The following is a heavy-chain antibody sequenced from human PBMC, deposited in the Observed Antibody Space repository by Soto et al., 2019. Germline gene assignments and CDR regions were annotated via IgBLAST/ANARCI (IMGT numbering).Heavy chain of an antibody. CDR2: IEQGGST. D-gene: IGHD1-26*01. CDR3: TRGGGGPGRY. J-gene: IGHJ4*02. V-gene: IGHV4-34*01. Sequence: QVQLQQWGAGLLKPSETLSLTCAVYGGSLSDYHWSWIRQPPGKGLEWIGEIEQGGSTNYNPSLQSRVAISIDPSKKQFSLKLLSGTAADTAVYYCTRGGGGPGRYWGQGTLVTVSS. CDR1: GGSLSDYH.